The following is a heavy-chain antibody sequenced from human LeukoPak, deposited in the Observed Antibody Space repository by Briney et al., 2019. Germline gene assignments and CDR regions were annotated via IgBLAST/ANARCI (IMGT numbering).Heavy chain of an antibody. CDR1: GGSISSYY. CDR2: IYYSGST. J-gene: IGHJ4*02. D-gene: IGHD3-22*01. Sequence: NSSETLSLTCTVSGGSISSYYWSWIRQPAGKGLEWIGYIYYSGSTNYNPSLKSRVTISVDTSKNQFSLKLSSVTAADTAVYYCARGREYYYDSSGSIAFDYWGQGTLVTVSS. CDR3: ARGREYYYDSSGSIAFDY. V-gene: IGHV4-59*01.